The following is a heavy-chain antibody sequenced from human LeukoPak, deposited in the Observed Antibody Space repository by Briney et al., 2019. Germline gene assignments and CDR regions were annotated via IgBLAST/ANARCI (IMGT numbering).Heavy chain of an antibody. CDR1: GYTLTTYD. Sequence: GASVKVSCKASGYTLTTYDINWVRQAPGQGPEWMGWMNPNSGKTGYAQKFQDRITITRNTSISTAYMELSSLGSEDTAVYHCARETPSRYFDYWGQGTLVTVSS. CDR3: ARETPSRYFDY. CDR2: MNPNSGKT. D-gene: IGHD4-23*01. V-gene: IGHV1-8*01. J-gene: IGHJ4*02.